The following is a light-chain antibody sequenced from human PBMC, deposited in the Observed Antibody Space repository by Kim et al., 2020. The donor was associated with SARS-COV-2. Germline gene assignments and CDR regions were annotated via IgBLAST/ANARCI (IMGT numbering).Light chain of an antibody. CDR3: TSYAGSHNLV. Sequence: GQSVTLSCTGTSSDVGGYSYVSWYQQHPGKAPKLMIFEVTKRPSGVPDRFSGSKSGTTAALTVSGLQAEDEADYYCTSYAGSHNLVVGGGTQLTVL. CDR1: SSDVGGYSY. V-gene: IGLV2-8*01. CDR2: EVT. J-gene: IGLJ2*01.